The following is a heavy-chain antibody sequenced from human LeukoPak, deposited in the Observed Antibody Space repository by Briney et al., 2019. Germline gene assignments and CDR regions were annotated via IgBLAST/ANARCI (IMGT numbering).Heavy chain of an antibody. CDR1: GDSVSSNSAA. V-gene: IGHV6-1*01. CDR3: ARGATPPSGAFDI. J-gene: IGHJ3*02. Sequence: SQTLSLTCAISGDSVSSNSAAWNWIRQSPSRGLEWLGRTYYRSKWDNDYAVSVKSRISINPDSSKNQFSLQLNSVTPEDTAVYYCARGATPPSGAFDIWGQGTMVTVSS. CDR2: TYYRSKWDN. D-gene: IGHD5-12*01.